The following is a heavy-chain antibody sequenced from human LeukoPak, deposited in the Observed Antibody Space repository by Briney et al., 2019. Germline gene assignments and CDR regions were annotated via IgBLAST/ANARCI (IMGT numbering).Heavy chain of an antibody. CDR3: AKDRPNCYDSSGHYYRRNGDS. D-gene: IGHD3-22*01. V-gene: IGHV3-23*01. CDR1: GFTFSIYA. Sequence: GGSLRLSCAASGFTFSIYAMSWVRQAPGKGLEWVSSITSSGTGTYYAESVKGRFTISRDNSENTLYLRMNSLRAEDTAVYYCAKDRPNCYDSSGHYYRRNGDSWGQGTLVTVSS. J-gene: IGHJ5*01. CDR2: ITSSGTGT.